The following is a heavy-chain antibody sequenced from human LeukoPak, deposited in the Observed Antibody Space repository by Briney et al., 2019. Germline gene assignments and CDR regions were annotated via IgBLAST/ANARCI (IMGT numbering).Heavy chain of an antibody. CDR3: AKDFYDFWSGSYFQH. CDR2: IRYDGSNK. V-gene: IGHV3-30*02. CDR1: GFTFSSYG. Sequence: PGGSLRLSCAASGFTFSSYGMHWVRQAPGKGLEWVAFIRYDGSNKYYADSVKGRFTISRDNSKNTLYLQMNSLRAEDTAVYYCAKDFYDFWSGSYFQHWGQGTLVTVSS. D-gene: IGHD3-3*01. J-gene: IGHJ1*01.